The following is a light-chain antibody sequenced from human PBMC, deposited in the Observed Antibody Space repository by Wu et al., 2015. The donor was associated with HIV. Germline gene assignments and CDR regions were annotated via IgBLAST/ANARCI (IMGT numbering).Light chain of an antibody. J-gene: IGKJ4*01. Sequence: IQMTQSPSSLSASVGDRVTMTCRASQDISNSLAWYQQKPGKAPNLLIYDASSLESGVPSRFSGSGSGTDFTLTISSLQAEDFATYYCQQFNSFPLTFGGGTKVEIK. CDR2: DAS. V-gene: IGKV1-13*02. CDR1: QDISNS. CDR3: QQFNSFPLT.